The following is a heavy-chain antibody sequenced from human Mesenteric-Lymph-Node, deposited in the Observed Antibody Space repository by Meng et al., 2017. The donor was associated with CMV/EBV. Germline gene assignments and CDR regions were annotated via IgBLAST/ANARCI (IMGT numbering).Heavy chain of an antibody. CDR3: ARLISGIAAAGIDY. CDR1: GYSISSGYY. Sequence: SETLSLTCTVSGYSISSGYYWGWIRQPPGKGLEWIGSIYHSGSTYYNPSLKSRVTISVDTSKNQFSLKLSSVTAADTAVYYCARLISGIAAAGIDYWGQGTLVTVSS. CDR2: IYHSGST. V-gene: IGHV4-38-2*02. J-gene: IGHJ4*02. D-gene: IGHD6-13*01.